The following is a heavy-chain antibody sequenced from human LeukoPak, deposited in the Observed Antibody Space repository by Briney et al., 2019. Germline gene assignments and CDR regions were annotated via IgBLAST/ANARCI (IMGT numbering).Heavy chain of an antibody. CDR2: IIPNLGIA. Sequence: ASVKVSCKASGGTFSSYAISWVRQAPGQGLEWMGRIIPNLGIANYAQKFQGRVTITADKSTSTAYMELSSLRSEDTAVYYCARERNLGYCSGGSCNWFDPWGQGTLVTVSS. V-gene: IGHV1-69*04. J-gene: IGHJ5*02. CDR1: GGTFSSYA. D-gene: IGHD2-15*01. CDR3: ARERNLGYCSGGSCNWFDP.